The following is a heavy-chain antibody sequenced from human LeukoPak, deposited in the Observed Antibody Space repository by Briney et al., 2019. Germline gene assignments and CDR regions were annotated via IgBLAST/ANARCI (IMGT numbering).Heavy chain of an antibody. J-gene: IGHJ4*02. CDR2: ISGSGGST. V-gene: IGHV3-23*01. D-gene: IGHD3-3*01. CDR3: AKGRGYDFWSGPFDY. CDR1: GFTFSNYA. Sequence: GGSLRLSCAASGFTFSNYAMSWVRQAPGKGLEWVSGISGSGGSTYYADSVKGRFTISRDISKNTLYLQMNSLRAEDTAVYYCAKGRGYDFWSGPFDYWGQGTLVTVSS.